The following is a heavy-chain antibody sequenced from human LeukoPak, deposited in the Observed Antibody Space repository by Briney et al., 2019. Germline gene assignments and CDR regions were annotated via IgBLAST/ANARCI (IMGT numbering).Heavy chain of an antibody. J-gene: IGHJ3*02. V-gene: IGHV4-59*01. CDR1: GGSISSYY. CDR2: IYYSGST. CDR3: ARDGYGDPDAFDI. Sequence: SETLSLTCTVSGGSISSYYWSWIRQPPGKGLEWIGYIYYSGSTNYNPSLKSRVTISVDTSKNQFSLKLSSVTAADTAVYYCARDGYGDPDAFDIWGQGTMVTVSS. D-gene: IGHD4-17*01.